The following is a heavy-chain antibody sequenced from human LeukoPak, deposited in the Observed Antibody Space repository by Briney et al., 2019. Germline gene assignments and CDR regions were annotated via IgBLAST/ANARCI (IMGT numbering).Heavy chain of an antibody. V-gene: IGHV5-51*01. J-gene: IGHJ3*02. CDR1: GYSFTSYW. CDR2: IYPGDSDT. Sequence: PGESLVISGKGFGYSFTSYWFGWVREMPGKGLEGMGIIYPGDSDTRYRPPFQGQVTISAQMSISTAYLQWSTLKASDTAMYYCASPKYDVLTGYYGGDAFDICGQRALFSASS. D-gene: IGHD3-9*01. CDR3: ASPKYDVLTGYYGGDAFDI.